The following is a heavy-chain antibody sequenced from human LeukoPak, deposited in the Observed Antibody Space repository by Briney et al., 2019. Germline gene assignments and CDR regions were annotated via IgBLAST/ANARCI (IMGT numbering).Heavy chain of an antibody. J-gene: IGHJ4*02. Sequence: GGSLRLSFADSGFTFSSYWMHWLRQAPGKGLVWVSRINSDGSSTSYADSVKGRFTISRDSAKYTLYLQMNSLSAEDTAVYYCAKLGTRWPYEDYWGQGTLVTVSS. CDR2: INSDGSST. CDR3: AKLGTRWPYEDY. CDR1: GFTFSSYW. D-gene: IGHD7-27*01. V-gene: IGHV3-74*01.